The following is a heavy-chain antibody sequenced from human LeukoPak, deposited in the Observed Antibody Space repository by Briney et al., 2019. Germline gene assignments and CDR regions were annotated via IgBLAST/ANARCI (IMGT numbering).Heavy chain of an antibody. CDR3: TTDSGTYVDAFDI. Sequence: GGSLRLSCAASGFSFRNAWMRWVRQAPGKGLEWVGRIKSKTYGGTTDYAAPVKGRFTISRDDSKNTLYLQMSSLKTEDTGVYDCTTDSGTYVDAFDIWGQGTMVTVSS. CDR2: IKSKTYGGTT. CDR1: GFSFRNAW. V-gene: IGHV3-15*01. J-gene: IGHJ3*02. D-gene: IGHD1-26*01.